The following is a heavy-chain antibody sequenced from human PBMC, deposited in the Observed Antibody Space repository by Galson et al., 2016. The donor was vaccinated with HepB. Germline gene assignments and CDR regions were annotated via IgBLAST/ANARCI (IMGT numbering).Heavy chain of an antibody. J-gene: IGHJ3*02. CDR1: GFTFSSYA. V-gene: IGHV3-23*01. CDR2: SSGTGATT. Sequence: SLRLSCAASGFTFSSYAMSWVRQAPGKGLEWVSSSSGTGATTYYADSVKGRFTISRDNLRNTLYLQLDSLRAEDTALYYCTRDGYNHIAFDIWGRGTMVTVSS. D-gene: IGHD5-24*01. CDR3: TRDGYNHIAFDI.